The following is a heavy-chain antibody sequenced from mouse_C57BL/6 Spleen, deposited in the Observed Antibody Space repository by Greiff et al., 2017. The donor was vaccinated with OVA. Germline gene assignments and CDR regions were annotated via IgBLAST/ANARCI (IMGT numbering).Heavy chain of an antibody. CDR3: ARAYGSSDWYFDV. CDR2: IDPSDSDT. CDR1: GYTFTSYW. V-gene: IGHV1-69*01. J-gene: IGHJ1*03. D-gene: IGHD1-1*01. Sequence: QVQLQQPGAELVMPGASVKLSCKASGYTFTSYWMHWVKQRPGQGLEWIGEIDPSDSDTNYNQKFKGKSTLTVDKSSSTAYMQLSSLTSEDSAVYYCARAYGSSDWYFDVWGTGTTVTVSS.